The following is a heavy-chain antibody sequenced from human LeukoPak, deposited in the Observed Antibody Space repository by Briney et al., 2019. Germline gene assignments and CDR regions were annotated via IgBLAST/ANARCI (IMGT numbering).Heavy chain of an antibody. D-gene: IGHD3-10*01. V-gene: IGHV4-61*08. Sequence: SETLSLTCTVSGGSISSGGYYWSWIRQPPGKGLEWFGYIYHSGSTYYNPSLKSRVTISVDTSKNQFSLKLSSVTAADTAVYYCARDYPSTSYYYGSGSYIGGVAFDIWGQGTMVTVSS. J-gene: IGHJ3*02. CDR3: ARDYPSTSYYYGSGSYIGGVAFDI. CDR2: IYHSGST. CDR1: GGSISSGGYY.